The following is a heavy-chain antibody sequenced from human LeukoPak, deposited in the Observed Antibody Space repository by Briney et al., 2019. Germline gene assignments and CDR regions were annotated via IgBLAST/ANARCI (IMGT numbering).Heavy chain of an antibody. Sequence: ASVKVSCKASGYTFTSYGISWVRQAPGQGLEWMGWISAYNGNTNSAQKLQGRVTMTTDTSTSTAYMELRSLRSDDTAVYYCARAIYDSSGYYYYFDYWGQGTLVTVSS. D-gene: IGHD3-22*01. CDR3: ARAIYDSSGYYYYFDY. CDR1: GYTFTSYG. CDR2: ISAYNGNT. J-gene: IGHJ4*02. V-gene: IGHV1-18*01.